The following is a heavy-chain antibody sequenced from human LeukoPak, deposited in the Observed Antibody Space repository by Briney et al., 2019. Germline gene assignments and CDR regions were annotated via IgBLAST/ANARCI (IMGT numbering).Heavy chain of an antibody. J-gene: IGHJ4*02. CDR3: VRAGWLPTRGDFDY. CDR2: IKQDGSEK. D-gene: IGHD5-24*01. Sequence: GGSLRLSCAASGFTLSSHWMNWVRQAPGKGLEWVADIKQDGSEKYYVGSVKGRFTISRDNAKNTLHLQMNSLTAEDTAVYYCVRAGWLPTRGDFDYWGQGTLVTVSS. V-gene: IGHV3-7*01. CDR1: GFTLSSHW.